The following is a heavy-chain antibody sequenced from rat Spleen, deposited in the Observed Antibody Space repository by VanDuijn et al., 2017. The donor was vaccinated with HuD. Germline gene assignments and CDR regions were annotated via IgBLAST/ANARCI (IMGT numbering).Heavy chain of an antibody. Sequence: EVQLVETGGGLVQPGRTLKLSCEASGFTFSNYYMAWVRQAPTKGLECVAYISTGGGITYYRDSVKGRFTISRDNAKSTLYLQMDSLRSEDTATYYCARGRDSYAHANWFAYWGQGTLVTVSS. V-gene: IGHV5-27*01. CDR3: ARGRDSYAHANWFAY. CDR1: GFTFSNYY. D-gene: IGHD1-12*01. J-gene: IGHJ3*01. CDR2: ISTGGGIT.